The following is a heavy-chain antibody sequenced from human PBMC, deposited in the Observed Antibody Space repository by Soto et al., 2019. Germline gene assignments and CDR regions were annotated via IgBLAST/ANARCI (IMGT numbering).Heavy chain of an antibody. D-gene: IGHD6-13*01. J-gene: IGHJ4*02. CDR3: ARVGAIAPAEGDS. Sequence: QILLGQSGTEVREPGASVKVSCQASGYTFTSYGIIWVRQAPGQGLELMGWISGYNNNKNYAQKYQARVTMTTDTSTRTAYMELRSLRSDDTAVYYCARVGAIAPAEGDSWGQGTLVTVSS. CDR2: ISGYNNNK. CDR1: GYTFTSYG. V-gene: IGHV1-18*01.